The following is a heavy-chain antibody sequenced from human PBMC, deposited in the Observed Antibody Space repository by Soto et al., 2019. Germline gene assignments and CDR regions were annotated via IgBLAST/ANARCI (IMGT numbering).Heavy chain of an antibody. D-gene: IGHD5-18*01. Sequence: SETLSLTCAVYGGSFSGYYWSWIRQPPGKGLEWIGEINHSGSTNYNPSLKSRVTISVGTSKNQFSLKLSSVTAADTAVYYCARGRYVLYSYGYHFDYWGQGTLVTVSS. CDR1: GGSFSGYY. V-gene: IGHV4-34*01. CDR3: ARGRYVLYSYGYHFDY. CDR2: INHSGST. J-gene: IGHJ4*02.